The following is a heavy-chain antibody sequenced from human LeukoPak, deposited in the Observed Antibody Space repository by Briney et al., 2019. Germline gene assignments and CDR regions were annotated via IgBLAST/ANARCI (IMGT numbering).Heavy chain of an antibody. Sequence: SETLSLTCAVYGGSFSGYYWSWIRQPPGKGLEWIGEINHSGSTNYNPSLKSRVTISVDTSKNQFSLKLSSVTAADTAVYYCARDLGETYYDFWSGYPAYWGQGTLVTVSS. CDR1: GGSFSGYY. V-gene: IGHV4-34*01. D-gene: IGHD3-3*01. CDR3: ARDLGETYYDFWSGYPAY. J-gene: IGHJ4*02. CDR2: INHSGST.